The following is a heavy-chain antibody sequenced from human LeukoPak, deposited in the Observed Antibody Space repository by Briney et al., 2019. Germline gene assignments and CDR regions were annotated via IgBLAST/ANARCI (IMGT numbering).Heavy chain of an antibody. CDR2: IFSSGGS. Sequence: LRLSCAASGFTFSSYAMHWVRQHPGKGLEWIGYIFSSGGSSYNPSLKSRLTISVDTSKNLVSLKLKSVTAADTAVYYCARSSSSGSYQNFFDPWGQGTLVTVST. CDR3: ARSSSSGSYQNFFDP. D-gene: IGHD3-16*02. CDR1: GFTFSSYAMH. J-gene: IGHJ5*02. V-gene: IGHV4-31*02.